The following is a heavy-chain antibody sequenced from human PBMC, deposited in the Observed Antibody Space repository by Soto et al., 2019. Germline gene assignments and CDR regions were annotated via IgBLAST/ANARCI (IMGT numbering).Heavy chain of an antibody. J-gene: IGHJ6*02. V-gene: IGHV4-59*08. CDR3: ARRGLQFRGGYYHYGMDL. CDR1: GGSISSYY. Sequence: SETLSLTCTVSGGSISSYYWSWIRQPPGKGLEWIGYIYYSGSTNYNPSLKSRIAMSTDTSKNQFSLKLNSVTAADTAVYYCARRGLQFRGGYYHYGMDLWGQGTTVTVSS. CDR2: IYYSGST. D-gene: IGHD3-10*01.